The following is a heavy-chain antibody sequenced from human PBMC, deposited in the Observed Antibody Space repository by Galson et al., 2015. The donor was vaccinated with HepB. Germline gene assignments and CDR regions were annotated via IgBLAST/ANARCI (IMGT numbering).Heavy chain of an antibody. CDR3: ARGWFGEFSWLGS. CDR2: PYYRSKWYN. J-gene: IGHJ4*02. CDR1: GDSVSSHSAA. D-gene: IGHD3-10*01. Sequence: CAISGDSVSSHSAACNWIRQSPSRGLEWLGRPYYRSKWYNDYAVSVKSRITITPDTSKTQFSLQLNSVTPDDTAVYYCARGWFGEFSWLGSWGQETLVTVSS. V-gene: IGHV6-1*01.